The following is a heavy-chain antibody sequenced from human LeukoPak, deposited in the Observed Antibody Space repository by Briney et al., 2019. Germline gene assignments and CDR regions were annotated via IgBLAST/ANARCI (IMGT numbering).Heavy chain of an antibody. Sequence: SETLSLTCTVSGGSISSGGYYWSWIRQHPGKALEWIGHIYYSGSTYYNPFLKSRVAISVDTSKNQFSLKLSSVTAADTAVYYCARLYSHTYYYDSSGYYYPDYWGQGTLVTVSS. V-gene: IGHV4-30-4*08. CDR2: IYYSGST. CDR1: GGSISSGGYY. J-gene: IGHJ4*02. D-gene: IGHD3-22*01. CDR3: ARLYSHTYYYDSSGYYYPDY.